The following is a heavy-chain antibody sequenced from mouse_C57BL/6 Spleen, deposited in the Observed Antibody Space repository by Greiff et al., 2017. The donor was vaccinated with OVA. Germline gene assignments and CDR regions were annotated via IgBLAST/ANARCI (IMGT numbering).Heavy chain of an antibody. CDR2: IYPGSGST. D-gene: IGHD1-1*01. J-gene: IGHJ2*01. Sequence: QVQLQQPGAELVKPGASVKMSCKASGYTFTSYWITWVKQRPGQGLEWIGDIYPGSGSTNYNEKFKSKATLTVDTSSSTAYMQLSSLTSEDSAVYYCARTMYYGSSNDYWGQGTTLTVSS. CDR3: ARTMYYGSSNDY. CDR1: GYTFTSYW. V-gene: IGHV1-55*01.